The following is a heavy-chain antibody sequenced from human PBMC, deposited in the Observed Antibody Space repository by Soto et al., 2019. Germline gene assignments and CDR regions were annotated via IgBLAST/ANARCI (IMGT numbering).Heavy chain of an antibody. CDR2: IDPGDSYT. D-gene: IGHD5-12*01. CDR3: ARQGWDIVAADFDY. J-gene: IGHJ4*02. CDR1: GYTFTTHW. V-gene: IGHV5-10-1*03. Sequence: EVQLVQSGAEVKKPGESLRISCQGSGYTFTTHWINWVRQMPGKGLEWVGRIDPGDSYTDYSPSFQGHVTISADKSINPAYLQWGSLKASDTAMYYCARQGWDIVAADFDYWGQGSLVTVSS.